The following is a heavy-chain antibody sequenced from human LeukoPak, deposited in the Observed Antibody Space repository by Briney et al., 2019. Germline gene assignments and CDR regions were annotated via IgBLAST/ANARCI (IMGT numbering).Heavy chain of an antibody. CDR3: ARGDFGVDLPSKYYYYYMDV. V-gene: IGHV4-59*01. CDR1: GGSISSYY. Sequence: PSETLSFTCTVSGGSISSYYWSWIRQPPGKGLEWIGYIYYSGSTNYNPSLKSRVTISVDTSKNQFSLKLSSVTAADTAVYYCARGDFGVDLPSKYYYYYMDVWGKGTTVTVSS. CDR2: IYYSGST. J-gene: IGHJ6*03. D-gene: IGHD3-3*01.